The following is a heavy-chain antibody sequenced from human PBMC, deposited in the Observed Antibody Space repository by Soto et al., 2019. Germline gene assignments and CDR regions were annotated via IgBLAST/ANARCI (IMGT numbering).Heavy chain of an antibody. Sequence: PTRERTREALGMSVDLGGGSIIKSVVGVGGIRQPPGKTLEWLALSYWNDFKRYTPSLESRLTITKDTSKNQVVLTVTNVDPADTATYYCAHSRAYNGYEGPPPYDMDVRGQGTNVTLS. J-gene: IGHJ6*02. CDR2: SYWNDFK. V-gene: IGHV2-5*01. CDR3: AHSRAYNGYEGPPPYDMDV. CDR1: GGSIIKSVVG. D-gene: IGHD5-12*01.